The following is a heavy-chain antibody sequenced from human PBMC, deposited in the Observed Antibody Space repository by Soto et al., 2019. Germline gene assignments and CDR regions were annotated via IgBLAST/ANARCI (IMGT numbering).Heavy chain of an antibody. CDR2: ISAYNGNT. Sequence: GASVKVSCKASGYTFTSYGISWVRQAPGQGLEWMGWISAYNGNTNYAQKLQGRVTMTTDTSTSTAYMELRSLRSDDTAVYYCARNPITTFYYYYMDVWGKGSTVTVSS. J-gene: IGHJ6*03. D-gene: IGHD4-4*01. CDR1: GYTFTSYG. V-gene: IGHV1-18*01. CDR3: ARNPITTFYYYYMDV.